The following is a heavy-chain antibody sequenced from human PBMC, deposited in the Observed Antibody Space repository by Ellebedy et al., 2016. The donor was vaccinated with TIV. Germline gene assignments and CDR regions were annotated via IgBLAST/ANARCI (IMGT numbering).Heavy chain of an antibody. D-gene: IGHD4-23*01. V-gene: IGHV4-61*03. J-gene: IGHJ3*02. CDR2: IYYSGSI. Sequence: SETLSLXXTVSGGSVSSRSYYWSWIRQPPGKGLEWIGYIYYSGSIKYNPSLKSRLTISADTSKKHFSLKLNSVTAADTAVYYCTYGVNSDAFDIWGHGTMVTVSS. CDR3: TYGVNSDAFDI. CDR1: GGSVSSRSYY.